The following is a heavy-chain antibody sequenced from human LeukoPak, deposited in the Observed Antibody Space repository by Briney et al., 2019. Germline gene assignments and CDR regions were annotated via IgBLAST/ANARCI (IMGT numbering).Heavy chain of an antibody. CDR2: ISPGGRT. D-gene: IGHD4-17*01. J-gene: IGHJ6*04. CDR3: ARYLQTAVTRSFYTHPLDV. V-gene: IGHV4-4*09. CDR1: GASVTDHY. Sequence: SGTLSLTCTVSGASVTDHYWSWIRQSPGKGLEWIAFISPGGRTVYSPSVKSRLTLGLDTSKNQVSLRLNSVTAADTALFYCARYLQTAVTRSFYTHPLDVWGKGTTVTVSS.